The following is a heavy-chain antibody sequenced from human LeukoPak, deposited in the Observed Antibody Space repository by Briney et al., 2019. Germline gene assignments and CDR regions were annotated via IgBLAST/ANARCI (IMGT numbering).Heavy chain of an antibody. CDR2: IIPILGIA. J-gene: IGHJ5*02. CDR3: ARDYDSSGYYSLSWFDP. D-gene: IGHD3-22*01. V-gene: IGHV1-69*04. Sequence: AAVKVSCKASGGTFSSYAISWVRQAPGQGLEWMGRIIPILGIANYAQKLQGRVTITADKSTSTAYMELSSLRSEDTAVYYCARDYDSSGYYSLSWFDPWGQGTLVTVSS. CDR1: GGTFSSYA.